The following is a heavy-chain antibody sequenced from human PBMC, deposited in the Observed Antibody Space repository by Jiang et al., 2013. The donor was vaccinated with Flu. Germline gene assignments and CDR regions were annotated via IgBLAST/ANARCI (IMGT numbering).Heavy chain of an antibody. V-gene: IGHV4-59*01. CDR2: IYYSGST. Sequence: WIRQPPGKGLEWIGYIYYSGSTNYNPSLKSRVTISVDTSKNQFSLKLSSVTAADTAVYYCARVRYCSGGSCYSFDYWGQGTLVTVSS. CDR3: ARVRYCSGGSCYSFDY. D-gene: IGHD2-15*01. J-gene: IGHJ4*02.